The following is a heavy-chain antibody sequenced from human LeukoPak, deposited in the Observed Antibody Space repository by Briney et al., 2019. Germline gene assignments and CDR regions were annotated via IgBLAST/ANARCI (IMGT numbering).Heavy chain of an antibody. CDR1: GFTFSSYS. V-gene: IGHV3-21*01. D-gene: IGHD3-16*01. CDR2: ISSSSSYI. CDR3: ARDPVSGSWPYYFDY. Sequence: GGSLRLSCAASGFTFSSYSMNWVRQAPGKGLVWVSSISSSSSYIYYADSVKGRFTISRDNAKNSLYLQMNSLRAEDTAVYYCARDPVSGSWPYYFDYWGQGTLVTVSS. J-gene: IGHJ4*02.